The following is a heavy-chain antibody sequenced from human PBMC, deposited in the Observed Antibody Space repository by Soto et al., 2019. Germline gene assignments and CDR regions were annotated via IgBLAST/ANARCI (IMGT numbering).Heavy chain of an antibody. V-gene: IGHV4-30-4*01. CDR1: GGSISRGDYY. CDR3: ARAVLVPAAITV. Sequence: SETLSLTCTVSGGSISRGDYYWSWIRQPPGKGLEWIGYIYYSGSTYYNPSLKSRVTISVDTSKNQFSLKLSSVTAADTAVYYCARAVLVPAAITVWGQGTTVT. D-gene: IGHD2-2*02. J-gene: IGHJ6*02. CDR2: IYYSGST.